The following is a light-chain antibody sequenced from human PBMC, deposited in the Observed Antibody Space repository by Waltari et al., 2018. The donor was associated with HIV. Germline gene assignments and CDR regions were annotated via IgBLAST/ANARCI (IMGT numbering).Light chain of an antibody. Sequence: QSVLTQPASVSGSPGQSIPISCTGTNSDVGGYGYVSWYQQHPGKAPKLLIYEVTHRPSGISSRFSGSKSGNTASMTISGLQAEDEADYYCSSYTATTAILFGGGTKVTVL. V-gene: IGLV2-14*01. CDR2: EVT. CDR3: SSYTATTAIL. J-gene: IGLJ3*02. CDR1: NSDVGGYGY.